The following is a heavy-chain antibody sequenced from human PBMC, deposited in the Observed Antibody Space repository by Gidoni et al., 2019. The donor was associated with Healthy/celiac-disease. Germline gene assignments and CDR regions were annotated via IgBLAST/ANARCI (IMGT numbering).Heavy chain of an antibody. CDR3: ARDRNGDYLFDY. J-gene: IGHJ4*02. Sequence: HVLLVYAGGGVIHAGRALGLSCAAAGFTFSSYAMHWVRQAPGKGLEWVAVISYDGSNKYYADSVKGRFTISRDNSKNTLYLQMNSLRAEDTAVYYCARDRNGDYLFDYWGQGTLVTVSS. D-gene: IGHD4-17*01. CDR1: GFTFSSYA. CDR2: ISYDGSNK. V-gene: IGHV3-30*04.